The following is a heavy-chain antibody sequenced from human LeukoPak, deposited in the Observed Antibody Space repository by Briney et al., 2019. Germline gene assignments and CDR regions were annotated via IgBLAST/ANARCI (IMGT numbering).Heavy chain of an antibody. V-gene: IGHV3-74*01. CDR1: GFTFNFYW. Sequence: QPGGSLRLSCAASGFTFNFYWMHWVRQAPGKGLLWVSRINSDGSSTSYADSVKGRFTISRDNAKNTLYLQMNSLRAEDTAVYYCARDAYGDRFFDYWGQGTLVTVSS. J-gene: IGHJ4*02. D-gene: IGHD4-17*01. CDR3: ARDAYGDRFFDY. CDR2: INSDGSST.